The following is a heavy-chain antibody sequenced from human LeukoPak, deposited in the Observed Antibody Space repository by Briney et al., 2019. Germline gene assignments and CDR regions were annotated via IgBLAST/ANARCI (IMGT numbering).Heavy chain of an antibody. D-gene: IGHD3-10*01. V-gene: IGHV1-2*02. Sequence: ASVKVSCKASGYTFTGYFVHWVRQAPGQGLEWMGWINPKTGDTKYAQNFQGRVTMTRDTSISTVYMELSGLRSDGTAMYYCARDRGDFYTSGSLFDPWGQGTLVTVSS. CDR1: GYTFTGYF. CDR3: ARDRGDFYTSGSLFDP. CDR2: INPKTGDT. J-gene: IGHJ5*02.